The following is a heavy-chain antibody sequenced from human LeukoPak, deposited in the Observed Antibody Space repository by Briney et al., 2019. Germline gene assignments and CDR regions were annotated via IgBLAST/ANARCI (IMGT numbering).Heavy chain of an antibody. CDR2: IYYSGST. V-gene: IGHV4-59*01. Sequence: SETLSLTCTVSGGSIGSYYWSWIRQPPGKGLEWIGYIYYSGSTNYNPSLKSRVTISVDTSKNQFSLKLSSVTAADTAVYYCARGGGTGAFDIWGQGTMVTVSS. J-gene: IGHJ3*02. CDR3: ARGGGTGAFDI. D-gene: IGHD2-15*01. CDR1: GGSIGSYY.